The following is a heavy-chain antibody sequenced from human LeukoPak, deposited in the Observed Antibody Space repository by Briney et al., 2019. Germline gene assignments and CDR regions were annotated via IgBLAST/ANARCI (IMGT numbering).Heavy chain of an antibody. D-gene: IGHD3-3*01. CDR3: ARHVVPRDYDFWSGYYSWFDP. V-gene: IGHV4-59*08. CDR1: GGSISSYN. CDR2: IYYSGST. Sequence: SETLSLTCTVSGGSISSYNWSWIRQPPGKGLEWIGYIYYSGSTNYNPSLKSRVTISVDTSKNQFSLKLSSVTAADTAVYYCARHVVPRDYDFWSGYYSWFDPWGQGTLVTVSS. J-gene: IGHJ5*02.